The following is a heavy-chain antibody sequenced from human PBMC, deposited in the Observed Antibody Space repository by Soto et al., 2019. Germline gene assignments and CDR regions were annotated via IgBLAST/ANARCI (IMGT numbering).Heavy chain of an antibody. Sequence: GGSLRLSCEASGFTIRNYAMPWVCLAPGKGLEWVSLISANQVGTNYAESEKTRFTISTEQSRNTVYLQMDSLRADDTAIYYCSKAKNDSNRDNRPHFDYWGQGTLVTVSS. CDR2: ISANQVGT. J-gene: IGHJ4*02. CDR3: SKAKNDSNRDNRPHFDY. CDR1: GFTIRNYA. D-gene: IGHD7-27*01. V-gene: IGHV3-23*01.